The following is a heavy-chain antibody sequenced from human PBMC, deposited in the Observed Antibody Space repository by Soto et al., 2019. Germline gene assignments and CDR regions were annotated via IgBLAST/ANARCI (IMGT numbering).Heavy chain of an antibody. CDR1: GFTFSSYA. CDR2: ISHDGSNK. J-gene: IGHJ4*02. D-gene: IGHD3-22*01. CDR3: ARGPSYYYDSSDVYYFDY. Sequence: GGSLRLSCAASGFTFSSYAMHWVRQAPGKGLEWVAVISHDGSNKYYADSVKGRFTISRDNSKNTLYLQMNSLRAEDTAVYYCARGPSYYYDSSDVYYFDYWGQGTLVTVSS. V-gene: IGHV3-30-3*01.